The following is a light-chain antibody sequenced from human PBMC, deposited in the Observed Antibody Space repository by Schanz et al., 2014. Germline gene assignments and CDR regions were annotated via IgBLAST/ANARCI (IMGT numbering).Light chain of an antibody. Sequence: QSVLIQPPSASGSPGQSVTIPCTGTNSAVGGYNYVSWYQQHPGKAPKILIYEVSKRPSGVSNRFSGSKSGNTASLRISELQAEDESNYSCCSYAGSTSVVFGGGTKVTVL. V-gene: IGLV2-8*01. CDR2: EVS. CDR1: NSAVGGYNY. J-gene: IGLJ2*01. CDR3: CSYAGSTSVV.